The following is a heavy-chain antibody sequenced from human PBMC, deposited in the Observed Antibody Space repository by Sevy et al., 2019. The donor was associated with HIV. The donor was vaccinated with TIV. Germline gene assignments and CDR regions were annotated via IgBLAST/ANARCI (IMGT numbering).Heavy chain of an antibody. CDR3: AIAVLPAARPYYYYGMDV. CDR1: GFTFNSYA. V-gene: IGHV3-23*01. D-gene: IGHD2-2*02. Sequence: GGSLRLSCAASGFTFNSYAMTWVRVAPGKGVEWVSIISGSGGSTHYADSVKGRFAISRDNSKNTLYLQMNSLRAEDTAVYYCAIAVLPAARPYYYYGMDVWGQGTTVTVSS. J-gene: IGHJ6*02. CDR2: ISGSGGST.